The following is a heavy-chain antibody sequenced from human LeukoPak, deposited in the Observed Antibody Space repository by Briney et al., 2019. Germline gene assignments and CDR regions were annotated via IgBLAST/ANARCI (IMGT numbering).Heavy chain of an antibody. D-gene: IGHD1-26*01. Sequence: SQTLSLTFTVPGGPIISVIYYWSSIRQPAGKGLEWIGRIYSSGSTNYNPSRKSSLTISVDPSKNHFSTKVPSVTAAYMCVYYCARDEWGWFDPWGQGTLVTVSS. CDR3: ARDEWGWFDP. V-gene: IGHV4-61*02. CDR2: IYSSGST. CDR1: GGPIISVIYY. J-gene: IGHJ5*02.